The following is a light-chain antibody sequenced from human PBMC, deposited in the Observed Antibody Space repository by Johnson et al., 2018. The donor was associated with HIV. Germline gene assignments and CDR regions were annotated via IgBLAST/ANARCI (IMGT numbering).Light chain of an antibody. CDR3: GTWDSSLSAGPLYV. CDR1: SSIIGNNY. CDR2: ENN. V-gene: IGLV1-51*02. Sequence: QSVLTQPPSVSAAPGQKVTISCSGSSSIIGNNYVSWYQQLPGTAPKLLIYENNKRPSGIPDRFSGSKSGTSATLGITGLQTGDEADYYCGTWDSSLSAGPLYVFGTGTKVTVL. J-gene: IGLJ1*01.